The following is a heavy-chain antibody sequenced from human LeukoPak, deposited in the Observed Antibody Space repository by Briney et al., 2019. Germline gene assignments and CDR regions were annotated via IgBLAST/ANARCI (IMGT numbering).Heavy chain of an antibody. CDR1: GFTSSNYW. V-gene: IGHV3-74*01. Sequence: GGSLRLSCAASGFTSSNYWMHWVRQAPGKGLVWVSRFNSDGITTSYADSVKGRFTISRDNAKNTLYLQMNSLRAEDTAVYYCARGRYYLDSWGQGTLVTVSS. J-gene: IGHJ4*02. CDR2: FNSDGITT. CDR3: ARGRYYLDS.